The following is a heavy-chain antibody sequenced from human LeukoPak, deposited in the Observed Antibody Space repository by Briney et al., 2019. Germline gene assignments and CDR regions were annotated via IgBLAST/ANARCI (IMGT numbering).Heavy chain of an antibody. CDR2: INHSGST. Sequence: PSETLSLTCAVYGGSFSGYYWSWIRQPPGKGLEWIGVINHSGSTNYNPSLKSRVTISVDTSKNQFSLKLSSVTAADTAVYYCARGSYDYVWGSYRYGGACFDYWGQGTLVTVSS. CDR3: ARGSYDYVWGSYRYGGACFDY. V-gene: IGHV4-34*01. J-gene: IGHJ4*02. CDR1: GGSFSGYY. D-gene: IGHD3-16*02.